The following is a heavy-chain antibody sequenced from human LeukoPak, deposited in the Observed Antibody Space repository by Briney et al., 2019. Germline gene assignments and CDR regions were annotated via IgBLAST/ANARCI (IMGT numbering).Heavy chain of an antibody. J-gene: IGHJ4*01. CDR2: IYYSGST. CDR3: ETLSLTCTVSDGSISSYY. D-gene: IGHD2-2*02. V-gene: IGHV4-59*01. Sequence: PSETLSLTCTVSDGSISSYYWSWIRQPPGKGLEWIGYIYYSGSTNYNPSLKSRVTISVDTSKNQFSLKLRECIRPNLPSIPSETLSLTCTVSDGSISSYYW. CDR1: DGSISSYY.